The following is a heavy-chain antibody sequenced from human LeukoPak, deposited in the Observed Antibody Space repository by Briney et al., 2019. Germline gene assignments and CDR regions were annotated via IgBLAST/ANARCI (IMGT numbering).Heavy chain of an antibody. CDR2: IRQDGDEK. J-gene: IGHJ4*02. CDR1: GFTFSSYW. CDR3: AKFLRVGGANHY. Sequence: GGSLRLSCTASGFTFSSYWMSWVRQAPGKGLEWVANIRQDGDEKYYVDSVKGRFTISRDNAKNSLYLQMNSLRGEDTAVYYCAKFLRVGGANHYWGQGTLVTVSS. V-gene: IGHV3-7*01. D-gene: IGHD1-26*01.